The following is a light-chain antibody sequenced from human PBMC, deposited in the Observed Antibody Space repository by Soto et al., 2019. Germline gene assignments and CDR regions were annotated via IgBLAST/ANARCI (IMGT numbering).Light chain of an antibody. CDR2: EAS. V-gene: IGLV2-8*01. CDR1: SSDVADYNY. J-gene: IGLJ3*02. Sequence: QSALTQPPSASGSPGQSVTISCTGTSSDVADYNYVSWYQQYPGKAPKLMIYEASKRPSGVPDRFSGSKSGNTASLTVSGLQAEDEADYYCSSYAGSNNWVFGGGTKVTVL. CDR3: SSYAGSNNWV.